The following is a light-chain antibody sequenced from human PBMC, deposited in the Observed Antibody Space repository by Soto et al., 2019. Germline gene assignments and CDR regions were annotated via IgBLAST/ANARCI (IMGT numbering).Light chain of an antibody. CDR1: NLGSKS. J-gene: IGLJ2*01. CDR3: QVWDNSSDLDLV. V-gene: IGLV3-21*02. Sequence: SYELTQPPSVSVAPGQTARINCGGNNLGSKSVHWYQQKPGQAPVLVVSDDSDRPSGIPERFSGSTSENTATLTISRVEAGDEADYYCQVWDNSSDLDLVFGGGTKLTVL. CDR2: DDS.